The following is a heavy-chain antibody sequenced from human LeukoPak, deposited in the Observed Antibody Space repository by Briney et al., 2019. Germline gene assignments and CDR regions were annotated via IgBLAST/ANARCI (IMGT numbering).Heavy chain of an antibody. V-gene: IGHV4-34*01. Sequence: SETLSLTCAVYGGSFSGYYWSWIRQPPGKGLEWIGEINHSGSTNYNPSLKSRVTISVDTSKNQFPLKLSSVTAADTAVYYCASVAHSDYYYGMDVWGQGTTVTVSS. CDR3: ASVAHSDYYYGMDV. D-gene: IGHD5-12*01. J-gene: IGHJ6*02. CDR1: GGSFSGYY. CDR2: INHSGST.